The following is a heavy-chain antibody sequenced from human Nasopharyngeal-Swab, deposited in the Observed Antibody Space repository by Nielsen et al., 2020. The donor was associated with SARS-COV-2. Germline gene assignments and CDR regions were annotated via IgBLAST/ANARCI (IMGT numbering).Heavy chain of an antibody. CDR2: ISYDGSNK. CDR3: AKDLGRNWFDP. D-gene: IGHD3/OR15-3a*01. V-gene: IGHV3-30*18. CDR1: GFTFSSYG. Sequence: GGSLRFSCAASGFTFSSYGMHWVRQAPGKGLEWVAVISYDGSNKYYADSVKGRFTISRDNSKNTLYLQMNSLRAEDTAVYYCAKDLGRNWFDPWGQGTLVTVSS. J-gene: IGHJ5*02.